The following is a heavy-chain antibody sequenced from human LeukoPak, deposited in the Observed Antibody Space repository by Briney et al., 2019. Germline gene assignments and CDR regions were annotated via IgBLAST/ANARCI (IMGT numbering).Heavy chain of an antibody. CDR3: ARVDLVVPAAVRNWFDP. D-gene: IGHD2-2*01. CDR2: INPNSGGT. CDR1: GYTFTGYY. J-gene: IGHJ5*02. Sequence: ASVKVSCKASGYTFTGYYMHWGRQAPGQGLEWMGWINPNSGGTNYAQKFQGRVTMTRDTSISTAYMELSRLRSDDTAVYYCARVDLVVPAAVRNWFDPWGQGTLVTVSS. V-gene: IGHV1-2*02.